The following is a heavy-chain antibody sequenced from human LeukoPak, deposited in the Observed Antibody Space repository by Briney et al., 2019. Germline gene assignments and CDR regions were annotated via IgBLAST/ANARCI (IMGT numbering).Heavy chain of an antibody. J-gene: IGHJ6*03. D-gene: IGHD3-16*01. CDR2: INPSGGST. CDR3: ARGGGRSTEGGVWFYYYYMDV. Sequence: ASVKVSCKASGYTFTRYYMHWVRQAPGQGLEWMGIINPSGGSTSYAQKFQGRVTVTRDMSTSTVYRELSSLRSEDTAVYYCARGGGRSTEGGVWFYYYYMDVWGKGTTVTVSS. CDR1: GYTFTRYY. V-gene: IGHV1-46*01.